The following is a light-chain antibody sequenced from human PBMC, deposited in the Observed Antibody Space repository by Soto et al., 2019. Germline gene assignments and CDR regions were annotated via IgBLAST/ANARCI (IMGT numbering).Light chain of an antibody. J-gene: IGKJ5*01. CDR3: QQRSNWPPLIS. CDR1: QSVTIN. Sequence: EIVMSQSPGTLSVSTGERATLSCRASQSVTINLAWYQQKPGQAPRLLIYDASNRATGIPARFSGSGSGTDFTLTISSLEPEDFAVYYCQQRSNWPPLISFGQGTRLE. CDR2: DAS. V-gene: IGKV3-11*01.